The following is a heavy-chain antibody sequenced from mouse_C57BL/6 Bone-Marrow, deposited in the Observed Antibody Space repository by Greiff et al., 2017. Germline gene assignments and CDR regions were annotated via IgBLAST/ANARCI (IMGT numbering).Heavy chain of an antibody. J-gene: IGHJ3*01. V-gene: IGHV8-8*01. Sequence: QVQLTESGPGILQPSQTLSLTCSFSGFSLRTFGMGVGWIRQPSGKGLEWLAHIWWDDDKYYNPALKCLLTFSKDTSKNQVFLKNANVDTADTATYYSARIALNWNEKGWFAYWGQGTLVTVSA. CDR3: ARIALNWNEKGWFAY. D-gene: IGHD4-1*01. CDR2: IWWDDDK. CDR1: GFSLRTFGMG.